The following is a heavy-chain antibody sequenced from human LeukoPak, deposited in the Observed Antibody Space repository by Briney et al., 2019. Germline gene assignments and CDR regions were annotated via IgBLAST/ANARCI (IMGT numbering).Heavy chain of an antibody. CDR2: IKQDGSEK. CDR1: GFTFSNYW. V-gene: IGHV3-7*01. Sequence: PGGSLRLSCAASGFTFSNYWMSWVRQAPGKGLEWVANIKQDGSEKNYVDSVKGRFSISRDNAKNSLYLQMNSLRAEDTAINYCASTQTFDYWGQGSLVTVSS. CDR3: ASTQTFDY. J-gene: IGHJ4*02.